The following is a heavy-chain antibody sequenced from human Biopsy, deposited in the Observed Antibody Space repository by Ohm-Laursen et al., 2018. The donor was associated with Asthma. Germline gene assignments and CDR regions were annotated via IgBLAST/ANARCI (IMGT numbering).Heavy chain of an antibody. CDR1: GGTFNTYV. D-gene: IGHD2-2*01. J-gene: IGHJ4*02. Sequence: SSVKVSCKSLGGTFNTYVIGWVRQAPGQGLEWMGGINFVFGTTTYPQKFQDRDTITADDSTSTVYMELSSLRSEDTAVYYCARKAGSCISRTCYSLDFWGQGTLVTVSS. V-gene: IGHV1-69*01. CDR3: ARKAGSCISRTCYSLDF. CDR2: INFVFGTT.